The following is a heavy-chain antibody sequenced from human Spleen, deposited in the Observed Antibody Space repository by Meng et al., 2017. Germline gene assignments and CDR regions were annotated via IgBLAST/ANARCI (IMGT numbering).Heavy chain of an antibody. CDR3: ARVGYYDSSNYYAYFQY. D-gene: IGHD3-22*01. J-gene: IGHJ1*01. CDR1: GITFSSDT. V-gene: IGHV3-21*01. Sequence: GESLKISCVGSGITFSSDTMNWVRQPPGKGLEWVSSISAAGSYIYYADSVKGRFTISRDNAKSSLFLHMYNLRAEDTAVYYCARVGYYDSSNYYAYFQYWGQGTLVTVSS. CDR2: ISAAGSYI.